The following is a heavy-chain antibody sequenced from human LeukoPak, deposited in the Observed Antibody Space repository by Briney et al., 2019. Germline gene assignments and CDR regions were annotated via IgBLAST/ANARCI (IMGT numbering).Heavy chain of an antibody. J-gene: IGHJ4*02. CDR3: ARDLGRLAAADVDY. D-gene: IGHD6-13*01. Sequence: GASVKVSCKASGYTFTGYYMHWVRQAPGQGLEWMGWINPNSGGTNYAQKFQGRVTMTRDTSISTAYMELSRLRSDDTAVYYCARDLGRLAAADVDYWGQGTLVTVSS. CDR2: INPNSGGT. V-gene: IGHV1-2*02. CDR1: GYTFTGYY.